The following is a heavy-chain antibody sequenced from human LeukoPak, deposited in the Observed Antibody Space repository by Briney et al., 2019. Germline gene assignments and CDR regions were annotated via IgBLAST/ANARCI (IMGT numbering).Heavy chain of an antibody. J-gene: IGHJ4*02. D-gene: IGHD2-15*01. Sequence: PSETLSLTCTVSGGSISGYYWSWIRQPPGKGLEWIGYIYYSGSTNYNPSLKNRVTISIDTSKNQFSLKLTSVTAADTAVYYCAAGTPALEFWGQGTLVTVSS. CDR1: GGSISGYY. V-gene: IGHV4-59*08. CDR3: AAGTPALEF. CDR2: IYYSGST.